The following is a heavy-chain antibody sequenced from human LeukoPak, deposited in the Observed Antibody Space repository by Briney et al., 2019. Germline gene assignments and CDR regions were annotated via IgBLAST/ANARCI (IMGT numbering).Heavy chain of an antibody. J-gene: IGHJ4*02. Sequence: GGSLRLSCAASGFSFSDYGIHWVRQAPGKGLEWVSVIWYDGSNKYYADSVKGRFTISRDNSKNTLYLQMNSLRAEDTAVYYCARDHYYYDSSGYYDYWGQGTLVTVSS. CDR3: ARDHYYYDSSGYYDY. CDR2: IWYDGSNK. V-gene: IGHV3-33*08. CDR1: GFSFSDYG. D-gene: IGHD3-22*01.